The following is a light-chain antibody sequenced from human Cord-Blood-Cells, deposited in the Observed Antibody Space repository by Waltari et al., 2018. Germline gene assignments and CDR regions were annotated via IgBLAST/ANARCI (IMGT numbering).Light chain of an antibody. CDR3: QQRSNWPPLT. V-gene: IGKV3-11*01. Sequence: EIVLTQSPATLSLSPGERATLSCRASQSVSSYLAWYQQKPGQAPRLLIYDASNRATGIPARFSGSGSGTDFTLTISSLEPEDFAVYYCQQRSNWPPLTFGGRPKVEIK. CDR2: DAS. J-gene: IGKJ4*01. CDR1: QSVSSY.